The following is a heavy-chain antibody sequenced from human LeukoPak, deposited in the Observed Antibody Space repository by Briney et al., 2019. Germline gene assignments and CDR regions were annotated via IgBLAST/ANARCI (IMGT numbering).Heavy chain of an antibody. J-gene: IGHJ4*02. D-gene: IGHD3-22*01. Sequence: GGALRLSCAASGFTFSDYYMSWIRQAPGKGLEWISYISSSGRAIYYADSMKGRFTISRDNAKNSLYLQMNSLSADDTAVYYCARVYPPAWMALSSAYYYLDYWGQGTLVTVYS. CDR2: ISSSGRAI. V-gene: IGHV3-11*01. CDR1: GFTFSDYY. CDR3: ARVYPPAWMALSSAYYYLDY.